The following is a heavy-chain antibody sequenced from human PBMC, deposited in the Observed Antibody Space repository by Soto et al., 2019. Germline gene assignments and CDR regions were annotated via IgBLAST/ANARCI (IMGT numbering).Heavy chain of an antibody. V-gene: IGHV1-46*01. CDR2: INPSDGDT. D-gene: IGHD3-3*01. CDR3: ASFGRSLEWPIGFTYDTDV. Sequence: ASVKVSCKASGYTFTSHYMHWVRQAPGQGLEWMGIINPSDGDTSYPQKFQGRVSMTRDTSTSTVYMELRGPRSEDSAVYYCASFGRSLEWPIGFTYDTDVWGQGTTVTVSS. J-gene: IGHJ6*02. CDR1: GYTFTSHY.